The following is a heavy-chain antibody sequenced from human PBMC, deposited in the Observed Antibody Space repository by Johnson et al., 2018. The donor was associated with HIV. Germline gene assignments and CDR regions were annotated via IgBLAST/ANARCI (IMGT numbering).Heavy chain of an antibody. V-gene: IGHV3-13*01. CDR3: AREGEDAFDS. CDR1: GFTFSSYD. CDR2: IGTACDT. J-gene: IGHJ3*02. D-gene: IGHD2-21*01. Sequence: MQLVESGGGLVQPGGSLRLSCAASGFTFSSYDMHWVRQATGKGLEWVSAIGTACDTYYPGSVKGRFTISRENAKNSLYLQMNSLRAGDTAVYYCAREGEDAFDSWGQGTMVTVSS.